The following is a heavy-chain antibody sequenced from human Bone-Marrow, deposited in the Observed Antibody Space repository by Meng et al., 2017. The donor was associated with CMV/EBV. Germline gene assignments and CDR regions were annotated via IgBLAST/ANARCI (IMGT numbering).Heavy chain of an antibody. J-gene: IGHJ4*02. CDR1: GGSVSSGSYY. V-gene: IGHV4-61*01. CDR2: IYYSGNT. D-gene: IGHD3-10*01. CDR3: ARVPMWGSGNYYPLDY. Sequence: SETLSLTCTVSGGSVSSGSYYWSWIRQPPGKGLEWIGYIYYSGNTNYAQKFQGRATLTTDTPTRTAYMVLRSLRSDDTAVYFCARVPMWGSGNYYPLDYWGQGTLVTVSS.